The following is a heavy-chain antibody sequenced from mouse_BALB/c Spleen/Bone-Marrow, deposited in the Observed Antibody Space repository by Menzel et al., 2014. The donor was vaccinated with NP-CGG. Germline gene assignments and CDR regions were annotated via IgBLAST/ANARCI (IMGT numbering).Heavy chain of an antibody. CDR3: ARGTSNWFAY. V-gene: IGHV4-1*02. Sequence: VMLVESAGGLARPGGPLQLSCAASGLDFGRSWLSWAGQPPGKGQEWIGEINPDSSTINYTPSLKDKFIISRDNAKNTLYLQMSKVRSEDTALYYCARGTSNWFAYWGQGALVTVSA. CDR2: INPDSSTI. CDR1: GLDFGRSW. J-gene: IGHJ3*01. D-gene: IGHD3-3*01.